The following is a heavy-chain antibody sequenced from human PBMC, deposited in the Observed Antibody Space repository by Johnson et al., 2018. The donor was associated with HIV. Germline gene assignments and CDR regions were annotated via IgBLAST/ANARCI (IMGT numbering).Heavy chain of an antibody. V-gene: IGHV3-30*04. D-gene: IGHD2-2*01. CDR1: GFTFSSYP. J-gene: IGHJ3*02. Sequence: QVQLVESGGGVVQPEMSLRLACAASGFTFSSYPMHWVRQAPGKGLEWVAVISYDGGNKYYTDSVKGRFTISRDNAKNSLYLQMNSLRAEDTAVYYCAREGFVVLPAAMRLFAFDIWGQGTMVTVSS. CDR3: AREGFVVLPAAMRLFAFDI. CDR2: ISYDGGNK.